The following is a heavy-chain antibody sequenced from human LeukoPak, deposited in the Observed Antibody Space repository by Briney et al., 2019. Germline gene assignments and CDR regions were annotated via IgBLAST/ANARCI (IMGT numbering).Heavy chain of an antibody. CDR3: ARVGCSSTSCYDNWFDP. V-gene: IGHV4-61*02. D-gene: IGHD2-2*01. Sequence: SETLSLTCTVSGGSISSGSYYWSWIRQPAGKGLEWIERIYTSGSTNYNPSLKSRVTISVDTSKNQFSLKLSSVTAADTAVYYCARVGCSSTSCYDNWFDPWGQGTLVTVSS. J-gene: IGHJ5*02. CDR1: GGSISSGSYY. CDR2: IYTSGST.